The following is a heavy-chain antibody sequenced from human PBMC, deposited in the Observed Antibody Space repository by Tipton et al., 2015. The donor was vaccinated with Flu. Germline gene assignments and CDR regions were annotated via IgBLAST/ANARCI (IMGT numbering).Heavy chain of an antibody. J-gene: IGHJ3*01. CDR2: IHLRDSDT. CDR3: VCRGSSSGWPQGFNV. Sequence: QSGPEVKKPGESLTISCKGFGYNSAGHWIGWVRQPPGKGLEWMGVIHLRDSDTRYSPYFQGQVTISSDKSINTAYLHWNSLKTSDTAMYYCVCRGSSSGWPQGFNVWGQGTMVTVSS. D-gene: IGHD6-19*01. V-gene: IGHV5-51*03. CDR1: GYNSAGHW.